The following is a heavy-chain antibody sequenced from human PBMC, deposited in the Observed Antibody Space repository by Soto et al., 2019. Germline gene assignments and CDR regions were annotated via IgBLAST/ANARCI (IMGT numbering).Heavy chain of an antibody. D-gene: IGHD3-16*01. CDR3: ARVKFGGTNFDY. V-gene: IGHV1-69*06. Sequence: GASVKVSCKASGGTFSSYAISWVRQAPGQGLEWMGGIIPIFGTANYAQKFQGRVTITADKSTSTAYMELSSLRSEDTAVYYCARVKFGGTNFDYWGQGTLVTVSS. CDR2: IIPIFGTA. J-gene: IGHJ4*02. CDR1: GGTFSSYA.